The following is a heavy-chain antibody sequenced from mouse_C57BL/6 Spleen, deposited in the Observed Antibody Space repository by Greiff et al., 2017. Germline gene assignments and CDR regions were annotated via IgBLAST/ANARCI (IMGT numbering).Heavy chain of an antibody. J-gene: IGHJ1*03. CDR3: ARKADYYGSLHWYFDV. Sequence: QVQLQQSGPELVKPGASVKISCKASGYAFSSSWMNWVKQRPGKGLEWIGRIYPGDGDTNYNGKFKGKATLTADKSSSTAYMQLSSLTSEDSAVYFGARKADYYGSLHWYFDVWGTGTTVTVSS. D-gene: IGHD1-1*01. CDR1: GYAFSSSW. V-gene: IGHV1-82*01. CDR2: IYPGDGDT.